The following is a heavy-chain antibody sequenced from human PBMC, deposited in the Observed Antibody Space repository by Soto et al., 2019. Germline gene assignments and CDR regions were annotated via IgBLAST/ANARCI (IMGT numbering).Heavy chain of an antibody. CDR3: ARLSREDIVVVVAATPAFDI. D-gene: IGHD2-15*01. V-gene: IGHV1-46*01. J-gene: IGHJ3*02. CDR1: GYTFTSYY. CDR2: ISASGGST. Sequence: GASVKVSCKASGYTFTSYYMHWVRQAPGQGLEWMGRISASGGSTSYAQKLQGRVTMTRDTSTSTAYMELRSLRSDDTAVYYCARLSREDIVVVVAATPAFDIWGQGTMVTVSS.